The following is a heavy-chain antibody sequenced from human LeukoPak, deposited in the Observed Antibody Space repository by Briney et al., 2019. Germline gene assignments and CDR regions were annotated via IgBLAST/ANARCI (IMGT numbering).Heavy chain of an antibody. V-gene: IGHV3-74*01. Sequence: GGSLRLSCAASGFTFSSYGMHWVRQAPGKGLVWVSRINSDVSSTNYADSVKGRFTISRDNAKNTLFLQVNSLRAEDTAVYYCARDSTYSSGSDYWGQGTLVTVSS. J-gene: IGHJ4*02. CDR2: INSDVSST. D-gene: IGHD6-19*01. CDR1: GFTFSSYG. CDR3: ARDSTYSSGSDY.